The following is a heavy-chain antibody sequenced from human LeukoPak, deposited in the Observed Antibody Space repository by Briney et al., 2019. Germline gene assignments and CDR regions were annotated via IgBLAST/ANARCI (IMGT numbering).Heavy chain of an antibody. CDR2: IYYSGSI. CDR3: ARRGSSSWSEFDY. Sequence: SETLSLTCIVFGDSISSRSYHWGWIRQPPGKGLEWIGNIYYSGSISYNPSLKSRVTISVDTSKNVFSLKLSSVTAADTAVYYCARRGSSSWSEFDYWGQGTLVTVSS. J-gene: IGHJ4*02. V-gene: IGHV4-39*01. CDR1: GDSISSRSYH. D-gene: IGHD6-13*01.